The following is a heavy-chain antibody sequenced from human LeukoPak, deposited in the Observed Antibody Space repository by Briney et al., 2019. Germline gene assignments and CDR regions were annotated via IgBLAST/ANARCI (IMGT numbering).Heavy chain of an antibody. CDR2: LRGDTGDT. V-gene: IGHV1-2*02. D-gene: IGHD2-2*01. CDR1: GYMVSDYY. Sequence: VASVTVSFKTSGYMVSDYYMHWVRQAPGQGLAWMGWLRGDTGDTDSPQKFKGRVTMTRDTATNTAYMQLSRLTYDDTAMYFCARVRDNACDYWGQGTLVTVSS. CDR3: ARVRDNACDY. J-gene: IGHJ4*02.